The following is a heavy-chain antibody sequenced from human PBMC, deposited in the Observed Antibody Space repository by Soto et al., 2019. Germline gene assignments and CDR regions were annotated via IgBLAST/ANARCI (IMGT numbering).Heavy chain of an antibody. CDR3: ARHFHGGNRFDY. D-gene: IGHD2-15*01. J-gene: IGHJ4*02. CDR2: IYYSGST. V-gene: IGHV4-59*08. CDR1: GGSISSYY. Sequence: SETLSLTCTVSGGSISSYYWSWIRQPPGKGLEWIGYIYYSGSTNYNPSLKSRVTISVDTSKNQFSLKLSSVTAADTAVYYCARHFHGGNRFDYWGQGTLVTVSS.